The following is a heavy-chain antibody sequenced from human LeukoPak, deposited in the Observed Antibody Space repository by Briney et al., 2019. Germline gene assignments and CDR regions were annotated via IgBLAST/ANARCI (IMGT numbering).Heavy chain of an antibody. CDR1: RGSISSYY. V-gene: IGHV4-59*01. D-gene: IGHD5-24*01. CDR2: IYYSGST. CDR3: AGGDGYNSYYYYMDL. J-gene: IGHJ6*03. Sequence: SETLSLTCTVSRGSISSYYWTWIRQPPGKGLEWIGYIYYSGSTNYNPSLKGRVTISLDTSKNQFSLKLSSVTAADTAVYYCAGGDGYNSYYYYMDLWGKGTTVTVSS.